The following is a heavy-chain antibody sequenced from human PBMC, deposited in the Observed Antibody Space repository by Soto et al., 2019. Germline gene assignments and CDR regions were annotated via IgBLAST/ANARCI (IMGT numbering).Heavy chain of an antibody. J-gene: IGHJ4*02. D-gene: IGHD6-19*01. CDR1: GFTFSSYG. Sequence: GGSLRLSCAASGFTFSSYGMHWVRQAPGKGLEWVAVIWFDGSNKYYADSVKGRFTISRDNSKNTLYLQMNSPRAEDTAVYYCAKDLQFSGWLSAQTFDYWGQGTQVTVSS. CDR2: IWFDGSNK. CDR3: AKDLQFSGWLSAQTFDY. V-gene: IGHV3-33*06.